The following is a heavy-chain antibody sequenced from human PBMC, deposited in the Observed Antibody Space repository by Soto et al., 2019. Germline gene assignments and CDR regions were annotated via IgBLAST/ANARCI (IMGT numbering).Heavy chain of an antibody. CDR1: GFIFSDFY. D-gene: IGHD3-10*01. CDR3: ARDCRDGKCGSATSYTADAYDL. V-gene: IGHV3-11*01. CDR2: ISSGSDSV. J-gene: IGHJ3*01. Sequence: QVQLVQSGGGLVKPGGSLRLSCAASGFIFSDFYMSWIRQAPGKGLEWFAYISSGSDSVYLADSVKGRFTISRDNAKNSLFLQMNSLRADDTAVYYCARDCRDGKCGSATSYTADAYDLWGQGTLVTVSS.